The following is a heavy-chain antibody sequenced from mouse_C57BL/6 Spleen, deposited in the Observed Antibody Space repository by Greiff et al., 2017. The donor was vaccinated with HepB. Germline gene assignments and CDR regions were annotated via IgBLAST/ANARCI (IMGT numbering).Heavy chain of an antibody. CDR1: GYTFTDYE. J-gene: IGHJ3*01. D-gene: IGHD2-1*01. CDR2: IDPETGGT. V-gene: IGHV1-15*01. Sequence: VQLQQSGAELVRPGASVTLSCKASGYTFTDYEMHWVKQTPVHGLEWIGAIDPETGGTAYNQKFKGKAILTADKSSSTAYMELRSLTSEDSAVYYCTRFPYGNFAWFAYWGQGTLVTVSA. CDR3: TRFPYGNFAWFAY.